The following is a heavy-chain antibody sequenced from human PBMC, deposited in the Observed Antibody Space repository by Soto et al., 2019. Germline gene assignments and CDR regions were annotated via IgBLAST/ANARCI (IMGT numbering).Heavy chain of an antibody. CDR3: ASDLVDHRCYYYYGMDV. J-gene: IGHJ6*02. Sequence: EVQLVESGGGLVKPGGSLRLSCAASGFTFSSYSMNWVRQAPGKGLEWVSSISSSSSYIYYADSVKGRFTISRDNAKNXXYMQMNSLRAEDTAVYYCASDLVDHRCYYYYGMDVWGQGTTVTVSS. D-gene: IGHD5-12*01. CDR1: GFTFSSYS. V-gene: IGHV3-21*01. CDR2: ISSSSSYI.